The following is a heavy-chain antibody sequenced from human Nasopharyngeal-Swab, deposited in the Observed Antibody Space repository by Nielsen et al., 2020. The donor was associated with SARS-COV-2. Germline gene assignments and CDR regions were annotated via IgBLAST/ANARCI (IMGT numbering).Heavy chain of an antibody. V-gene: IGHV3-11*01. J-gene: IGHJ4*02. Sequence: CQAPGKGLEWVSYISSSGSTIYYADSVKGRFTISRDNAKNSLYLQMNSLRAEDTAVYYCARDAVGARGYWGQGTLVTVSS. D-gene: IGHD1-26*01. CDR3: ARDAVGARGY. CDR2: ISSSGSTI.